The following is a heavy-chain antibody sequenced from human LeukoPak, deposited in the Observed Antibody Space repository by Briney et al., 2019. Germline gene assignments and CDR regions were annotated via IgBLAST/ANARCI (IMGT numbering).Heavy chain of an antibody. CDR3: ARGYFY. Sequence: SETLSLTCIVSGGSISRNNYYWGWIRQPPGKGLEWIGSIYYSGSTYYNPSLKSRVTISVDTSKNQFSLKLTSVTAADTAVYYCARGYFYWGQGALVTVSS. D-gene: IGHD3-9*01. J-gene: IGHJ4*02. CDR2: IYYSGST. CDR1: GGSISRNNYY. V-gene: IGHV4-39*01.